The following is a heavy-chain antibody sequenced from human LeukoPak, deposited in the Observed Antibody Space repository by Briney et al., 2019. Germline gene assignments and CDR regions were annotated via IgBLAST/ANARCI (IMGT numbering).Heavy chain of an antibody. D-gene: IGHD3-16*02. CDR3: AKGRSSYPMDYIFDF. CDR2: IRQSGDIT. CDR1: EFTFSNYV. J-gene: IGHJ4*02. V-gene: IGHV3-23*01. Sequence: PGGSLRLSCAASEFTFSNYVMNWVRQAPGKGLEWVSSIRQSGDITYYADSVKGRFTISRDNSKNTLYVQMNSLRADDAAVYYCAKGRSSYPMDYIFDFWGQGTLVTVSS.